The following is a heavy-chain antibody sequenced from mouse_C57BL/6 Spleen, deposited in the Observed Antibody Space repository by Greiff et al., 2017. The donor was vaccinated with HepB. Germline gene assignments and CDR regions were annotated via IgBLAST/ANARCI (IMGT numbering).Heavy chain of an antibody. V-gene: IGHV1-15*01. CDR1: GYTFTDYE. Sequence: VKLMESGAELVRPGASVTLSCKASGYTFTDYEMHWVKQTPVHGLEWIGAIDPETGGTAYNQKFKGKAILTADKSSSTAYMELRSLTSEDSAVYYCTRGGSSPYFDYWGQGTTLTVSS. J-gene: IGHJ2*01. CDR3: TRGGSSPYFDY. D-gene: IGHD1-1*01. CDR2: IDPETGGT.